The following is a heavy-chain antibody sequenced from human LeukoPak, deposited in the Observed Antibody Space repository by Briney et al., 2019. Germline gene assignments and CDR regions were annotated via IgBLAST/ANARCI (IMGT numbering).Heavy chain of an antibody. CDR1: GYTFTGYY. CDR2: MNPNSGNT. J-gene: IGHJ6*03. D-gene: IGHD5-24*01. V-gene: IGHV1-8*02. CDR3: ARATMKYYYYYMDV. Sequence: ASVKVSCKASGYTFTGYYMHWVRQATGQGLEWMGWMNPNSGNTGYAQKFQGRVTMTRNTSISTAYMELSSLRSEDTAVYYCARATMKYYYYYMDVWGKGTTVTVSS.